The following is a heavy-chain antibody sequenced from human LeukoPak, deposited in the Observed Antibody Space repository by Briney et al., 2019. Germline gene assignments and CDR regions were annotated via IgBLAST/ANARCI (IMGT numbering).Heavy chain of an antibody. V-gene: IGHV4-59*01. CDR1: GGSISSYY. Sequence: SETLSLTCTVSGGSISSYYWSWIRQPPGKGLEWIGYMSYSGSSNYNPSLKSRVTISLDTSKNQFSLKLSSVTAADTAVYYCARDNGSGILDWFDPWGQGTLVIVSS. CDR2: MSYSGSS. D-gene: IGHD3-10*01. J-gene: IGHJ5*02. CDR3: ARDNGSGILDWFDP.